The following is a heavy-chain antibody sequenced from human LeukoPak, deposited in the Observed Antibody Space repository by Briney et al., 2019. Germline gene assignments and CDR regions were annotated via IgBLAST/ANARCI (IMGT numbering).Heavy chain of an antibody. CDR3: AKENPVGGTNYFDY. V-gene: IGHV3-30*18. CDR1: GFTFSSYA. J-gene: IGHJ4*02. D-gene: IGHD1-26*01. Sequence: GGSLRLSCAASGFTFSSYALHWVRQAPGKGLEWVALISYDGSNEHYADSVKGRFTISRDNSKNTLSLQMNSLRAEDTAVYYCAKENPVGGTNYFDYWGQGTLVTVSS. CDR2: ISYDGSNE.